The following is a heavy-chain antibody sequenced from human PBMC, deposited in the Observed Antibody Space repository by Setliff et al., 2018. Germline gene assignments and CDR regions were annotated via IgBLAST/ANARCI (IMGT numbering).Heavy chain of an antibody. D-gene: IGHD6-13*01. V-gene: IGHV1-18*01. CDR2: ISAYNGNT. CDR3: ARHLLRSSSWRPDVFDV. J-gene: IGHJ3*01. CDR1: GYTFTSYG. Sequence: GASVKVSCKASGYTFTSYGISWVRQAPGQGLEWMGWISAYNGNTNYAQKLQGRVTMTTDTSTSTAYIDVRSLGSDDTAVYYCARHLLRSSSWRPDVFDVWGQGTMVTVSS.